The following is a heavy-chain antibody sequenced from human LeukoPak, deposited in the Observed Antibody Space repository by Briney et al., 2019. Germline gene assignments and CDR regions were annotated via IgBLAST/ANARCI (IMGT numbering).Heavy chain of an antibody. Sequence: SETLSLTCAVYGGSFSGYYWSWIRQPPGKGLEWIGEINHSGSTNYNPSLKSRVTISVDTSKNQFPLKLSSVTAADTAVYYCARGDQLLSRYYFDYWGQGTLVTVSS. CDR2: INHSGST. V-gene: IGHV4-34*01. J-gene: IGHJ4*02. D-gene: IGHD2-2*01. CDR1: GGSFSGYY. CDR3: ARGDQLLSRYYFDY.